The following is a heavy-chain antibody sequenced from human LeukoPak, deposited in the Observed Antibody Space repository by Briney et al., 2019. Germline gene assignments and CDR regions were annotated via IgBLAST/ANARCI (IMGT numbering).Heavy chain of an antibody. CDR1: GGSISSSSYY. J-gene: IGHJ6*02. CDR2: IYYSGST. V-gene: IGHV4-39*01. CDR3: ARLDRQYYYYGMDV. Sequence: SETLSLTCTVSGGSISSSSYYWGWIRHPPGKGLEWIGSIYYSGSTYYNPSLKSRVTISVDTSKNQFSLKLSSVTAADTAVYYCARLDRQYYYYGMDVWGQGTTVTVSS.